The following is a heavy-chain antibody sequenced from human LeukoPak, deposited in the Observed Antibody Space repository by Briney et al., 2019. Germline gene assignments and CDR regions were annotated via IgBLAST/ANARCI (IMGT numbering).Heavy chain of an antibody. J-gene: IGHJ4*02. CDR2: IYHSGST. CDR1: GGSFSGYY. D-gene: IGHD3-22*01. CDR3: ARDGGYYDY. Sequence: SETLSLTCAVYGGSFSGYYWSWIRQPPGKGLEWIGYIYHSGSTYYNPSLKSRVTISVDRSKNQFSLKLSSVTAADTAVYYCARDGGYYDYWGQGTLVTVSS. V-gene: IGHV4-30-2*01.